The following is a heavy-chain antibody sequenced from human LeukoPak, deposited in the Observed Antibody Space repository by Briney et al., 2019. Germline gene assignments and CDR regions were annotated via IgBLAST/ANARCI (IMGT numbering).Heavy chain of an antibody. Sequence: SETLSLTCTVSGGSISSYYWSWIRQPPGKGLEWIGYIYYSGSTNYNLSLKSRVTISVDTSKNQFSLKLSSVTAADTAVYYCARGTHDSSGYYFDYWGQGTLVTVSS. CDR1: GGSISSYY. CDR2: IYYSGST. CDR3: ARGTHDSSGYYFDY. D-gene: IGHD3-22*01. V-gene: IGHV4-59*01. J-gene: IGHJ4*02.